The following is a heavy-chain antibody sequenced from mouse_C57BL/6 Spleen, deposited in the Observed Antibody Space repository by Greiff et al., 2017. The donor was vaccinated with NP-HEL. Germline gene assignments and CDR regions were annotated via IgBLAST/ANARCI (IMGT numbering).Heavy chain of an antibody. J-gene: IGHJ4*01. CDR1: GYTFTEYT. V-gene: IGHV1-62-2*01. CDR2: FYPGSGSI. D-gene: IGHD1-1*01. CDR3: ARHGGTVVATEYAMDY. Sequence: QVQLKESGAELVKPGASVKLSCKASGYTFTEYTIHWVKQRSGQGLEWIGWFYPGSGSIKYNEKFKDKATLTADKSSSTVYMELSRLTSEDSAVYFCARHGGTVVATEYAMDYWGQGTSVTVSS.